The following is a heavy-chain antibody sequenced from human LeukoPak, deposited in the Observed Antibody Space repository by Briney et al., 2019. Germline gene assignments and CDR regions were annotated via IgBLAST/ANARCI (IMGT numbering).Heavy chain of an antibody. CDR3: AREEPPGSTRD. V-gene: IGHV3-64*02. CDR2: ISIDARST. J-gene: IGHJ4*02. D-gene: IGHD1-14*01. Sequence: GSLRHSCTPPGISSSSYSTHSVRQAPGERLEYDSIISIDARSTSYSDSVKGRFTISRDNSKNTLFLQMGSLRTEDMAVYSCAREEPPGSTRDWGQGTLVTVSS. CDR1: GISSSSYS.